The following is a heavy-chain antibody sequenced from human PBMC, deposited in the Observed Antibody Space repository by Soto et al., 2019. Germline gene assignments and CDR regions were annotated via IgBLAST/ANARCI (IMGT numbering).Heavy chain of an antibody. CDR2: ISYDGSNK. Sequence: QVQLVESGGGVVQPGRSLRLSCAASGFTFSSYAMHWVRQAPGKGLEWVAVISYDGSNKYYADSVKGRFTISRDNSKNTLYLQMNSLRAEDTAVYYCARAEVLLRSNPRDPWGQGTLVTVSS. V-gene: IGHV3-30-3*01. J-gene: IGHJ5*02. D-gene: IGHD2-15*01. CDR3: ARAEVLLRSNPRDP. CDR1: GFTFSSYA.